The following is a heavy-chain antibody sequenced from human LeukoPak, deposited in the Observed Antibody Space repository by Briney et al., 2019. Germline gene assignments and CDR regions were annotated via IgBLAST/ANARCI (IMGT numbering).Heavy chain of an antibody. CDR3: ARGRRGITGTKGFDY. J-gene: IGHJ4*02. CDR2: IYYSGST. V-gene: IGHV4-39*07. Sequence: PSETLSLTCTVSGGSISSSTYHWGWIRQPPGKGLEWIGIIYYSGSTYYNPSLKGRVTISVDTSKNQFSLKLSSVTAADTAVYYCARGRRGITGTKGFDYRGQGTLVTVSS. D-gene: IGHD1-7*01. CDR1: GGSISSSTYH.